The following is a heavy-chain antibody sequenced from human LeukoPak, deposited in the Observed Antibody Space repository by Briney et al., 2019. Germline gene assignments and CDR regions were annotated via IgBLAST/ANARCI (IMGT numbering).Heavy chain of an antibody. V-gene: IGHV3-9*01. D-gene: IGHD1-26*01. CDR2: ISWNSGSI. CDR3: AKDLDWGSGSDGDY. CDR1: GFTFDDYA. J-gene: IGHJ4*02. Sequence: GGSLRLSCAASGFTFDDYAMHWVRQAPGKGLEWVSGISWNSGSIGYADSVKGRFTISRDNAKNSLYLQMNSLRAEDTALYYCAKDLDWGSGSDGDYWGQGTLVTVSS.